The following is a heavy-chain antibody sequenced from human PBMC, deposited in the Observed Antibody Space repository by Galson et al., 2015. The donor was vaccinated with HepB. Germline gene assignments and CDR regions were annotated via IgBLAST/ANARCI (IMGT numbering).Heavy chain of an antibody. CDR2: ISSSSSYI. J-gene: IGHJ3*02. V-gene: IGHV3-21*01. CDR1: GFTFSSYS. Sequence: SLRLSCAASGFTFSSYSMNWVRQAPGRGLEWVSSISSSSSYIYYADSVKGRFTISRDNAKNSLYLQMNSLRAEDTAVYYCARAQGIAVAGTWGDAFDIWGQGTMVTVSS. CDR3: ARAQGIAVAGTWGDAFDI. D-gene: IGHD6-19*01.